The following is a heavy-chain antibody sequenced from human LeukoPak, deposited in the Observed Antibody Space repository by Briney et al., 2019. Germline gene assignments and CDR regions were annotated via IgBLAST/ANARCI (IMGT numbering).Heavy chain of an antibody. CDR3: ARGGIQLWFRGTYLDY. Sequence: SETLSLTCAVYGGSFSGYYWSWIRQPPGKGLEWIGEINHSGSTNYNPSLKSRVTISVDTSKNQFSLKLSSVTAADTAVYYCARGGIQLWFRGTYLDYWGQGTLVTVSS. V-gene: IGHV4-34*01. J-gene: IGHJ4*02. CDR1: GGSFSGYY. CDR2: INHSGST. D-gene: IGHD5-18*01.